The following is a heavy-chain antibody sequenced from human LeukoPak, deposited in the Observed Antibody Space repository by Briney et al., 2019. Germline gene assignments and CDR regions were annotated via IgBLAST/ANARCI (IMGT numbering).Heavy chain of an antibody. V-gene: IGHV3-7*01. Sequence: PGGSLRLSCAASGFTFSSYWMSWVRQAPGKGLEWVANIKQDGSEKYYVDSVKGRFTISRDNAKNSLYLQMNSLRAEDTAVYYCARLSMVRGVLYYYYYYYMDVWGKGTTVTVSS. D-gene: IGHD3-10*01. CDR2: IKQDGSEK. CDR1: GFTFSSYW. CDR3: ARLSMVRGVLYYYYYYYMDV. J-gene: IGHJ6*03.